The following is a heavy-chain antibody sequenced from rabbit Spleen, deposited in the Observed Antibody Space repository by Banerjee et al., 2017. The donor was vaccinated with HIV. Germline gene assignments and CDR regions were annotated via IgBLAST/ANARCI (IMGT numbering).Heavy chain of an antibody. CDR2: VAAGVSLTS. J-gene: IGHJ3*01. D-gene: IGHD8-1*01. V-gene: IGHV1S45*01. CDR3: ARASGSSTYNYGYGMDL. Sequence: QEQLEESGGDLVKPGASLTLTCTASGFSFTYIDYLCWVRRPPGKGPEWIACVAAGVSLTSYYATWAKGRFTISKTSSTTVTLQMTSLTAADTATYFCARASGSSTYNYGYGMDLWGQGTLVTVS. CDR1: GFSFTYIDY.